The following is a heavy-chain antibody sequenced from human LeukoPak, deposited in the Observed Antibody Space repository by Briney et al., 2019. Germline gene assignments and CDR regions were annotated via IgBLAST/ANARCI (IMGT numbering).Heavy chain of an antibody. CDR2: IYSSGST. CDR1: GGSISSYY. D-gene: IGHD4-17*01. V-gene: IGHV4-59*01. J-gene: IGHJ3*02. CDR3: ARSTTVTTSRDAFDI. Sequence: SETLSLTCTVSGGSISSYYWSWIRQPPGKGLEGIGFIYSSGSTNYNPSLKSRVTISVDTSKNQFSLKLSSVTAADTAVYYCARSTTVTTSRDAFDIWGQGTMVTVSS.